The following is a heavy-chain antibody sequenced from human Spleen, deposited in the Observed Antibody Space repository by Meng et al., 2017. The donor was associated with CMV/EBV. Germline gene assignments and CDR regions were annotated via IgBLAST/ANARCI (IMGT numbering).Heavy chain of an antibody. V-gene: IGHV3-21*01. D-gene: IGHD3-22*01. J-gene: IGHJ6*02. CDR1: GCTFSSYS. CDR2: ISSSSSYI. CDR3: ARDSAIGYYYYYGMDV. Sequence: GGSLRLSCAASGCTFSSYSMNWVRQAPGKGLEWVSSISSSSSYIYYADSVKGRFTISRDNAKNSLYLQMNSLRAEDAAVYYCARDSAIGYYYYYGMDVWGQGTTVTVSS.